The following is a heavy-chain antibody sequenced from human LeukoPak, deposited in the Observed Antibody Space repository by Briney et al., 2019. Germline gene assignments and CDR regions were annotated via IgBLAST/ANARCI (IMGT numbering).Heavy chain of an antibody. CDR2: IIPICGTT. CDR3: ARDYSGSYYGWFDP. J-gene: IGHJ5*02. CDR1: GGTFSGNG. D-gene: IGHD1-26*01. Sequence: SVRVSCKASGGTFSGNGITWVRQAAGQRLEWTGGIIPICGTTEYAQKFQGRVAITTDESTSTAYMELSSLRSDDTAVYYCARDYSGSYYGWFDPWGQGTLVTVSS. V-gene: IGHV1-69*05.